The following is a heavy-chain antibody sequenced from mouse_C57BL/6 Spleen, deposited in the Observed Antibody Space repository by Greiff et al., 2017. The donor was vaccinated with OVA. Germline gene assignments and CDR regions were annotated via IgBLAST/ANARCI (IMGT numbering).Heavy chain of an antibody. J-gene: IGHJ2*01. Sequence: VQLQQPGAELVKPGASVKLSCKASGYTFTSYWMHWVKQRPGQGLEWIGMIHPNSGSTNYNEKFKSKATLTVDKSSSTAYMQLSSLTSEDSAVYYCAPITTVVAFDYWGQGTTLTVSS. CDR2: IHPNSGST. CDR1: GYTFTSYW. V-gene: IGHV1-64*01. D-gene: IGHD1-1*01. CDR3: APITTVVAFDY.